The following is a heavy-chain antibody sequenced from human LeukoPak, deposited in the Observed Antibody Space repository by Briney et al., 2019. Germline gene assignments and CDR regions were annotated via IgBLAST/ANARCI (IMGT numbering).Heavy chain of an antibody. CDR1: GFTFSSYW. Sequence: GGSLRLSCAASGFTFSSYWMSWVRQAPGKGLEWVANIKQDGSEKYYVDSVKGRFTISRDNAKNSQYLQMNSLRAEDTAVYYCARGRERYTFDYRGQGTLVTVSS. D-gene: IGHD1-26*01. J-gene: IGHJ4*02. CDR2: IKQDGSEK. CDR3: ARGRERYTFDY. V-gene: IGHV3-7*03.